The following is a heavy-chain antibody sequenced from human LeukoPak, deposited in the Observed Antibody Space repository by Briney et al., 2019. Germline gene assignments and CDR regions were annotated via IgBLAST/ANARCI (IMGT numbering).Heavy chain of an antibody. V-gene: IGHV4-39*01. CDR1: GGSISSSSYY. Sequence: SETLSLTCTVSGGSISSSSYYWGWIRQPPGKGLEWIGSIYYSGSTYYNPSLKSRVTISVDTSKNQFSLKLSSVTAADTAVYYCASPRYCSSTSCYGLFFYYWGQGTLVTVSS. CDR2: IYYSGST. J-gene: IGHJ4*02. D-gene: IGHD2-2*01. CDR3: ASPRYCSSTSCYGLFFYY.